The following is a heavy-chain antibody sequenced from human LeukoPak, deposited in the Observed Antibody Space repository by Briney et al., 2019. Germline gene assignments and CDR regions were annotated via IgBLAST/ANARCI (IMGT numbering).Heavy chain of an antibody. CDR2: VSYSGTT. V-gene: IGHV4-39*07. Sequence: SETLSLTCTVSAASISSRGYYWGWIRQPPGKGLEWIGTVSYSGTTSYNSSLKSRVTISIDTSWNQFSLKLTSVTAADTAMYYCARDDWTEIRRRNWFDPWGQGTLVTVSS. D-gene: IGHD3-9*01. J-gene: IGHJ5*02. CDR1: AASISSRGYY. CDR3: ARDDWTEIRRRNWFDP.